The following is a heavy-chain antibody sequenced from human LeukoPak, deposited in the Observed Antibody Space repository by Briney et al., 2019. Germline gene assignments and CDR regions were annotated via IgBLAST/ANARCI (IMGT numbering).Heavy chain of an antibody. D-gene: IGHD6-19*01. V-gene: IGHV3-64*01. CDR2: ISSNGGST. J-gene: IGHJ4*02. CDR1: GFTFSSYA. Sequence: PGGSLRLSCAASGFTFSSYAMHWVRQAPGKGLEYVSAISSNGGSTYYANSVKGRFTISRDNSKNTLYLQMGSLRAEDMAVYYCASSVAGTWVFDYWGQGTLVTVSS. CDR3: ASSVAGTWVFDY.